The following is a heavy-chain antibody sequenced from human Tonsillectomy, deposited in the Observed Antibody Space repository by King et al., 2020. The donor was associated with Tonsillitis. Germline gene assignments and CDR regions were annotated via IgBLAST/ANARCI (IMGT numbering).Heavy chain of an antibody. V-gene: IGHV3-11*05. D-gene: IGHD3-3*01. J-gene: IGHJ4*02. CDR1: GFTFSDYY. CDR2: ISSSSSYT. Sequence: VQLVESGGGLVKPGGSLRLSCAASGFTFSDYYMSWIRQAPGKGLEWVSYISSSSSYTNYADSVKGRFTISRDNTKNSLYLQMNSLRAEDTAVYYCATRSTYYDFWSAHEGENYFDYWGQGTLVTVSS. CDR3: ATRSTYYDFWSAHEGENYFDY.